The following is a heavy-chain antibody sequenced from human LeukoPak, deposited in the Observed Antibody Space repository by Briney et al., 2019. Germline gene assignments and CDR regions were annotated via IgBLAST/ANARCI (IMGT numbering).Heavy chain of an antibody. CDR2: IYYIGST. CDR1: GGSISSYY. CDR3: AREVGATSGWFDP. J-gene: IGHJ5*02. V-gene: IGHV4-59*12. D-gene: IGHD1-26*01. Sequence: SETLSLTCTVSGGSISSYYWSWIRQPPGKGLEWIGYIYYIGSTNYNPSLKSRVTISVDTSKNQFSLKLSSGTAADTAVYYCAREVGATSGWFDPWGQGTLVTVSS.